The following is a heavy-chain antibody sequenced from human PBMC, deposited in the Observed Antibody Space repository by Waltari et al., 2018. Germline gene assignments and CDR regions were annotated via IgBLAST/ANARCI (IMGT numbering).Heavy chain of an antibody. CDR2: IISRSNYI. Sequence: EVQLVESGGGLVKPGGSLRLSCAASGFIFGSYRMNWVRQAPGKGLDWVSSIISRSNYIYYADSVKGRFAISRDNAKNSLYLQMNSLRAEDTAVYYCARATVTTFNYFGLDVWGQGTTVTVSS. J-gene: IGHJ6*02. V-gene: IGHV3-21*06. CDR1: GFIFGSYR. D-gene: IGHD4-17*01. CDR3: ARATVTTFNYFGLDV.